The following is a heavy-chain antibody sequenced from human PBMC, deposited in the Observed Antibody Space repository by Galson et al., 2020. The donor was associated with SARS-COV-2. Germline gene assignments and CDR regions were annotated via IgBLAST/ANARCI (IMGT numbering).Heavy chain of an antibody. CDR3: ARPTGGNWNDADYFDY. D-gene: IGHD1-20*01. J-gene: IGHJ4*02. Sequence: HGESLKISCKGSGYSFTSYWISWVRQMPGKGLEWMGRIDPSDSYTNYRPSFQGHVTISADKSISTAYLQWSSLKASDTAMYYCARPTGGNWNDADYFDYWGQGTLVTVSS. V-gene: IGHV5-10-1*01. CDR1: GYSFTSYW. CDR2: IDPSDSYT.